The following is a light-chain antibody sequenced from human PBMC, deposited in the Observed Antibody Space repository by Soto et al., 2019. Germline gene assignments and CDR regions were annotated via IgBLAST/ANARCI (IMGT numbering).Light chain of an antibody. Sequence: DIQMTQSPSSLSASVGDRVTITCRPSQNIGKFLNWYQQRPGKAPTAVIHATSTLQSGVSSRFSGSGSDTDFTLTIASLRPEEFATDFWQQSFSSPLTFGGGTKVEL. CDR1: QNIGKF. CDR3: QQSFSSPLT. V-gene: IGKV1-39*01. CDR2: ATS. J-gene: IGKJ4*01.